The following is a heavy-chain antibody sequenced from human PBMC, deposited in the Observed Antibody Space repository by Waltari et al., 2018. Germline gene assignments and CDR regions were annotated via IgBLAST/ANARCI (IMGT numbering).Heavy chain of an antibody. CDR1: GGSISSGGYY. D-gene: IGHD2-2*02. CDR3: ARGKLGYCSSTSCYRAARYYFDY. CDR2: IYYSGST. J-gene: IGHJ4*02. Sequence: QVQLQESGPGLVKPSQTLSLTCTVSGGSISSGGYYWSWIRQHPGKGLAWLGYIYYSGSTYYNPSLKSLVTISVDTSKNQFSLKLSSVTAADTAVYYCARGKLGYCSSTSCYRAARYYFDYWGQGTLVTVSS. V-gene: IGHV4-31*01.